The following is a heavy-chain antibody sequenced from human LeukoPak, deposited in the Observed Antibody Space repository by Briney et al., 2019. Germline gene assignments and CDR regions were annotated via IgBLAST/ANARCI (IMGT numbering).Heavy chain of an antibody. J-gene: IGHJ5*02. Sequence: KPSETLSLTCTVSSGSISSYYWTWIRQPPGKGLEWIGYIYSSGRTNYNPSLKSQVTMSVDTSKNQFSLKVISVTAADTAVYYCARLSAGFNSSYWFDPWGQGTLVTVSS. CDR1: SGSISSYY. V-gene: IGHV4-4*09. CDR2: IYSSGRT. D-gene: IGHD2/OR15-2a*01. CDR3: ARLSAGFNSSYWFDP.